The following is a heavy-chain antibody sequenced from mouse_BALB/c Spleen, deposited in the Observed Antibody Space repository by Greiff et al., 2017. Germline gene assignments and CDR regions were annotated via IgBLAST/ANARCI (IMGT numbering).Heavy chain of an antibody. CDR1: GYSFTSYY. V-gene: IGHV1S135*01. J-gene: IGHJ2*01. Sequence: EVQLQQSGPELMKPGASVKISCKASGYSFTSYYMHWVKQSHGKSLEWIGYIDPFNGGTSYNQKFKGKATLTVDKSSSTAYMHLSSLTSEDSAVYYCARRDYDYDVFDYWGQGTTLTVSS. CDR3: ARRDYDYDVFDY. D-gene: IGHD2-4*01. CDR2: IDPFNGGT.